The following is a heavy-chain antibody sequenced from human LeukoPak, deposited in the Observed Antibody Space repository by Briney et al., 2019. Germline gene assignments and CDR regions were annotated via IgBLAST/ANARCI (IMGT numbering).Heavy chain of an antibody. CDR1: GFTFSSDS. J-gene: IGHJ5*02. CDR2: MYAGGTT. CDR3: ARGSGSGWPLDR. D-gene: IGHD6-19*01. V-gene: IGHV3-53*01. Sequence: PGGSLRLSCAASGFTFSSDSMNWVRQAPGKGLQWVAIMYAGGTTDYSESVRGRFYISRDTSNNTLSLQMNSLRAEDTAVYYCARGSGSGWPLDRWGQGTLVTVSS.